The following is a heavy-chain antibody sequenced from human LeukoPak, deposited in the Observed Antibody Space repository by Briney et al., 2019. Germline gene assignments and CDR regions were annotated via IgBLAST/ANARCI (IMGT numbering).Heavy chain of an antibody. CDR1: RFTVSSNY. Sequence: QPGGSLRLSCAASRFTVSSNYMNWVRHAPGKGLDWVSVIYSGGSTNYADSVKGRFTISRDNAKNSLYLQMNSLRAEDTAVYYCARDIDDSSGYYDYWGQGTLVTVSS. D-gene: IGHD3-22*01. V-gene: IGHV3-53*01. J-gene: IGHJ4*02. CDR2: IYSGGST. CDR3: ARDIDDSSGYYDY.